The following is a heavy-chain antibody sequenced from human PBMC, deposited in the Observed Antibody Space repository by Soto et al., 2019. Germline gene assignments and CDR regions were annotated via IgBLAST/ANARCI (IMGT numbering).Heavy chain of an antibody. V-gene: IGHV3-30*03. CDR1: GFTFSSYG. CDR3: ATVPGIAAAGFNWFDP. Sequence: PGGSLRLSCAASGFTFSSYGMHWVRQAPGKGLEWVAVISYDGSNKYYADSVKGRFTISRDNSKNTLYLQMNSLRAEDTAAYYCATVPGIAAAGFNWFDPWGQGTLVTVSS. J-gene: IGHJ5*02. D-gene: IGHD6-13*01. CDR2: ISYDGSNK.